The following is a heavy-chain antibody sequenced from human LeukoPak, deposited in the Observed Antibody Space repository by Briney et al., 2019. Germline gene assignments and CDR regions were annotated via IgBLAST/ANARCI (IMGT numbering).Heavy chain of an antibody. Sequence: PSETLSLTCTVSGGSISSYYWSWIRQPPGKGLEWIGYIYYSGSTNYNPSLKSRVTISVDTSKNQFSLKLSSVTAADTAVYYCARAGYCDSTTCPDAFDIWGQGTKVTVSS. CDR3: ARAGYCDSTTCPDAFDI. CDR2: IYYSGST. CDR1: GGSISSYY. V-gene: IGHV4-59*01. J-gene: IGHJ3*02. D-gene: IGHD2-2*01.